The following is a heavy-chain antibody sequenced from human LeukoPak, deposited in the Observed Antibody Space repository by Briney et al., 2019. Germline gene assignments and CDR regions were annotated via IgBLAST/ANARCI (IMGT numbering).Heavy chain of an antibody. Sequence: SETLSLTCTVSGGSINSSNYYWGWIRQPPGKGLEWIGNIFYSGSTDYNPSLKSRVTISVDRPKNQFSLRLNSVTAADTAVHYCARNNYYHGSGSLDYWGQGPLVTVSS. D-gene: IGHD3-22*01. CDR3: ARNNYYHGSGSLDY. V-gene: IGHV4-39*01. CDR2: IFYSGST. CDR1: GGSINSSNYY. J-gene: IGHJ4*02.